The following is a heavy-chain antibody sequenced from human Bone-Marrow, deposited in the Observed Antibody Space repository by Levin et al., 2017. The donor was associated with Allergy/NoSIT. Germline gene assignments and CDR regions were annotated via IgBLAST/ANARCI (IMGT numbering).Heavy chain of an antibody. D-gene: IGHD6-13*01. CDR3: ARRREYSSSLGGPAAQIDY. CDR2: IYYSGST. CDR1: GGSISSRSYY. V-gene: IGHV4-39*01. J-gene: IGHJ4*02. Sequence: TSETLSLTCTVSGGSISSRSYYWGWIRQPPGKGLEWIGSIYYSGSTYYNPSLKSRVTISVDTSKNQFSLKLSSVTAADTAVYYCARRREYSSSLGGPAAQIDYWGQGTLVTVSS.